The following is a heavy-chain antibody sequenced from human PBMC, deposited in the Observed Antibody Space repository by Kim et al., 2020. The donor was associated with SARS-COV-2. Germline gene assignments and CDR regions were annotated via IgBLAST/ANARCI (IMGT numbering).Heavy chain of an antibody. CDR1: GFNFQFHA. CDR3: TRDARAGWSEIDH. J-gene: IGHJ4*02. V-gene: IGHV3-9*01. Sequence: GGSLRLSCTASGFNFQFHAMHWVRQAPGKGLEWVSGIGWNGDDIGYADSVKGRFTISRDSAKNSLDLQMTSLRTEDTALYYCTRDARAGWSEIDHWGQGTLVTVSS. CDR2: IGWNGDDI. D-gene: IGHD2-15*01.